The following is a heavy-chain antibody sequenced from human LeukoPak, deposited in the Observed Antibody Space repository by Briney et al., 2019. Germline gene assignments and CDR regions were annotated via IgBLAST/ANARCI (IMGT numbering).Heavy chain of an antibody. J-gene: IGHJ4*02. V-gene: IGHV4-39*07. CDR2: IYYSGST. CDR3: ARDTYYYDSSGSHY. Sequence: PSETLSLTCTVSGGSISSSSYYWGWIRQPPGKGLEWIGSIYYSGSTYYNPSLKSRATISVDTSKTRFSLKLSSVPAADTAVYYCARDTYYYDSSGSHYWGQGTLVTVSS. D-gene: IGHD3-22*01. CDR1: GGSISSSSYY.